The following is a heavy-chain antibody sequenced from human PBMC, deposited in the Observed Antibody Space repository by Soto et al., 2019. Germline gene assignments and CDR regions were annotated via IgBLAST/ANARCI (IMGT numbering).Heavy chain of an antibody. CDR2: VYYRGRS. Sequence: SETRSRTWTVSGGSVSNSSYYWVWIRQSPGKVLEWIGSVYYRGRSYSKSSVKSRVTISVDTSKNQFSLNLNSVTASDTAVYYCVSQRTSVLTQAYFDYWGPGALVTVS. CDR3: VSQRTSVLTQAYFDY. D-gene: IGHD2-8*01. V-gene: IGHV4-39*01. J-gene: IGHJ4*02. CDR1: GGSVSNSSYY.